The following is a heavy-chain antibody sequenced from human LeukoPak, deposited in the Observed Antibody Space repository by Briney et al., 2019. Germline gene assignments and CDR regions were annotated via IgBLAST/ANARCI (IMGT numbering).Heavy chain of an antibody. D-gene: IGHD3-10*01. Sequence: SETLSLTCTVSGGSISSGSYYWSWIRQPAGKGLEWIGRIYTSGSTNYNPSLKSRVTISVDTSKNQFSLKLSSVTAADTAVYYCARDPLGSGSYNYYYYYYMDVWGKGTTVTVSS. CDR1: GGSISSGSYY. CDR2: IYTSGST. V-gene: IGHV4-61*02. CDR3: ARDPLGSGSYNYYYYYYMDV. J-gene: IGHJ6*03.